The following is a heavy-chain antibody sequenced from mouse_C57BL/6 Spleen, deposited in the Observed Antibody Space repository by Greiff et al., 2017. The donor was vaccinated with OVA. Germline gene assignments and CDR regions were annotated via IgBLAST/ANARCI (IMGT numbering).Heavy chain of an antibody. Sequence: QVQLQQPGAELVRPGSSVKLSCKASGYTFTSYWMDWVKQRPGQGLEWIGNIYPSDSETHYNQKFKDKATLTVDKSSSTAYMQLSSLTSEDSAVYYCARMIDSSGYGYWGQGTLVTVSA. D-gene: IGHD3-2*02. CDR3: ARMIDSSGYGY. CDR2: IYPSDSET. V-gene: IGHV1-61*01. CDR1: GYTFTSYW. J-gene: IGHJ3*01.